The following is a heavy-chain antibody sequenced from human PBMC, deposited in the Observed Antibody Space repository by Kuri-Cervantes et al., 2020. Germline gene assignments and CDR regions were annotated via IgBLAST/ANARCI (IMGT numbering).Heavy chain of an antibody. CDR3: ARVKLGMGLTFDY. V-gene: IGHV4-61*01. D-gene: IGHD6-13*01. J-gene: IGHJ4*02. CDR2: IYYSGST. CDR1: GGSVSSGSYY. Sequence: GSLRLSCTVSGGSVSSGSYYWSWIRQPPGKGLEWIGYIYYSGSTNYNPSLKSRVTISVDTSKNQFSLKLSSVTAADTAVYYCARVKLGMGLTFDYWGQGTLVTVSS.